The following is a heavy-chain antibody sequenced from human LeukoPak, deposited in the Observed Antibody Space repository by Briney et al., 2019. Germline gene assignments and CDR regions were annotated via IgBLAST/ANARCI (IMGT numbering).Heavy chain of an antibody. D-gene: IGHD3-10*01. CDR1: GYTFIGYY. CDR3: ARYYYGSGSYYNSLNY. Sequence: ASVKVSCKPSGYTFIGYYMHWVRQAPGQGLEWMGWINPNIGATNYAQKFQDRVTMTRDTPISTAYMELSRLRSDDTAVYYCARYYYGSGSYYNSLNYWGQGTQVTVSS. V-gene: IGHV1-2*02. J-gene: IGHJ4*02. CDR2: INPNIGAT.